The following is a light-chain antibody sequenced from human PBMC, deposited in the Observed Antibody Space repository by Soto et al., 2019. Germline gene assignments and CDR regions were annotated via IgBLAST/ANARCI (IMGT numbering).Light chain of an antibody. V-gene: IGKV3-15*01. CDR1: QDVSTN. CDR3: QHYNNWPPYS. CDR2: GAS. J-gene: IGKJ2*03. Sequence: ETVMTQPPDTLSVSPGESATLSCRASQDVSTNLAWFHHKPGQTPRLVLYGASKRATGIPARFSGSGSGRHFTLTISSLQSEDFGVYYCQHYNNWPPYSFGQGTKVDIK.